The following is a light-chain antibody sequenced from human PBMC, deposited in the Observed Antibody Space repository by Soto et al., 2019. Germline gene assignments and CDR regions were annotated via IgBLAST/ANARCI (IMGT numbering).Light chain of an antibody. CDR2: DVS. Sequence: QSALSQPASVSGSPGQSITISCTGTSSDIGGYNYVSWYQQHPGKAPKLMIYDVSNRPSGVSNRLSGSKSGNTASLTISGLQAEDEADYYCSSYTSSSTPGVFGGGTKLTVL. CDR3: SSYTSSSTPGV. J-gene: IGLJ3*02. V-gene: IGLV2-14*01. CDR1: SSDIGGYNY.